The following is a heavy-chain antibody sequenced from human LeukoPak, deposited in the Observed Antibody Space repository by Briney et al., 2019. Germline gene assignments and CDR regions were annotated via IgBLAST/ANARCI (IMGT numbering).Heavy chain of an antibody. CDR1: GGSISSGGYY. CDR3: ARGVLMVYAIGGEFDY. Sequence: SQTLSLTCTVSGGSISSGGYYWSWIRQHPGKGLEWNGYIYYSGSIYYNPSLKSRVTISVDTSKNQFSLKLSSVTAADTAVYYCARGVLMVYAIGGEFDYWGQGTLVTVSS. D-gene: IGHD2-8*01. J-gene: IGHJ4*02. V-gene: IGHV4-31*03. CDR2: IYYSGSI.